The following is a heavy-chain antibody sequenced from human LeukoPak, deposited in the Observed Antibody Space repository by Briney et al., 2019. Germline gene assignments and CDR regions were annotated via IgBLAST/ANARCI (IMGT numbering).Heavy chain of an antibody. CDR1: GFTFTSYG. D-gene: IGHD4-17*01. V-gene: IGHV3-23*01. CDR3: AKVSRGDPNDY. CDR2: ISASGGNT. Sequence: GGSLRLSCAASGFTFTSYGMSWVRQAPGKGLEGVSAISASGGNTYYADSVKGRFTISRDNSKNTLYLQMNSLRAEDTAVYYCAKVSRGDPNDYWGQGTLVTVSS. J-gene: IGHJ4*02.